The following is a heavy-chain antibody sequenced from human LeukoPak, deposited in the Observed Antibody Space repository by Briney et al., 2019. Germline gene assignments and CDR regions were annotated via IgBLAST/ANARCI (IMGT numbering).Heavy chain of an antibody. CDR2: ISSSSSYI. J-gene: IGHJ4*02. Sequence: GGSLRLSCAASGFSFNTYSMNWVRQAPGKGLEWVSSISSSSSYIYYADSVKGRFTISRDNAKNSLYLQMNSLRAEDTAVYYCARETKGFGESRFDYWGQGTLVTVSS. V-gene: IGHV3-21*01. CDR1: GFSFNTYS. CDR3: ARETKGFGESRFDY. D-gene: IGHD3-10*01.